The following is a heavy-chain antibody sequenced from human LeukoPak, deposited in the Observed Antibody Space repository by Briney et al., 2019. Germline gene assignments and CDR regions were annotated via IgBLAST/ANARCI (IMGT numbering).Heavy chain of an antibody. J-gene: IGHJ5*02. CDR3: VRDSGTTGEVKFDP. D-gene: IGHD3-10*01. CDR1: GGSISSYY. V-gene: IGHV4-59*12. Sequence: SETLSLTCTVSGGSISSYYWSWIRQPPGKGLEWIGYIYYSGSTNYNPSLKSRVTISVDTSKNQFSLKLISVTAADTAVYYCVRDSGTTGEVKFDPWGQGMLVTVSS. CDR2: IYYSGST.